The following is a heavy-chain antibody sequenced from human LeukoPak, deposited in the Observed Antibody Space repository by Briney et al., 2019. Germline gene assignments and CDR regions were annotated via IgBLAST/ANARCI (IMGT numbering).Heavy chain of an antibody. CDR3: ARSPGYSHGYYFDY. V-gene: IGHV4-34*01. J-gene: IGHJ4*02. CDR2: INHSGST. Sequence: SETLSLTCAVYGGSFSGYYWSWIRQPPGKGLEWIGEINHSGSTNYNPSLKSRVTISVDTSKNQFSLKLSSVTAADTAVYYCARSPGYSHGYYFDYWGQGTLVTVSS. D-gene: IGHD5-18*01. CDR1: GGSFSGYY.